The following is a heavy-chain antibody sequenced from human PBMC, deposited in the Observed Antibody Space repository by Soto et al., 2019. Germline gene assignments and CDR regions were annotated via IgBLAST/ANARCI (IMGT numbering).Heavy chain of an antibody. V-gene: IGHV4-4*09. J-gene: IGHJ4*02. D-gene: IGHD1-26*01. Sequence: SETLSLTCTVSGYSISNYQWSWIRQSPEKGLEWIGYILNSGTTVYNPSLKSRVTISADSSRNQFSLKLTSVTAADTAIYYCAGDIRSGSYRFDYWGQGTLVTVSS. CDR3: AGDIRSGSYRFDY. CDR1: GYSISNYQ. CDR2: ILNSGTT.